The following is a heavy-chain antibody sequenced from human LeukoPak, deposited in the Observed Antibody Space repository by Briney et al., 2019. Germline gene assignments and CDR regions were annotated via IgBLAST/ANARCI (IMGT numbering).Heavy chain of an antibody. CDR3: ARVKAYDTLVMDY. Sequence: SETLSLTCTVSGGSISSGDYYWSWIRQPPGKGLEWIGYIYYSGSTYYNPSLKGRVTISLDTSKNQFSLKLSSVTAADTAVYYCARVKAYDTLVMDYWGQGTLVTVSS. D-gene: IGHD3-22*01. CDR1: GGSISSGDYY. CDR2: IYYSGST. V-gene: IGHV4-30-4*01. J-gene: IGHJ4*02.